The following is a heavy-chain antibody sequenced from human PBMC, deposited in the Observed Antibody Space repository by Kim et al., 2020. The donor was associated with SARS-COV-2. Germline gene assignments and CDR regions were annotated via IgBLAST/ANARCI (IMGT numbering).Heavy chain of an antibody. V-gene: IGHV4-34*01. CDR3: ARGRVLLWFGELLSFPYFDY. Sequence: SETLSLTCAVYGGSFSGYYWSWIRQPPGKGLEWIGEINHSGSTNYNPSLKSRVTISVDTSKNQFSLKLSSVTAADTAVYYCARGRVLLWFGELLSFPYFDYWGQGTLVTVSS. D-gene: IGHD3-10*01. J-gene: IGHJ4*02. CDR2: INHSGST. CDR1: GGSFSGYY.